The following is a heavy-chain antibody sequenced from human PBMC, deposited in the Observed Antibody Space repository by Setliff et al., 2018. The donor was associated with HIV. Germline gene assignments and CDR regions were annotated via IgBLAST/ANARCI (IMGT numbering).Heavy chain of an antibody. CDR2: IYTSGST. Sequence: SETLSLTCTVSGGSISSYYWSWIRQPAGKGLEWIGRIYTSGSTNYNPSLKSRITISIDTSKNQFSLRLSSVTAADTAVYYCARQYYDYVWGTYRSQYYFDNWGQGTLVTVSS. CDR3: ARQYYDYVWGTYRSQYYFDN. CDR1: GGSISSYY. J-gene: IGHJ4*02. D-gene: IGHD3-16*02. V-gene: IGHV4-4*07.